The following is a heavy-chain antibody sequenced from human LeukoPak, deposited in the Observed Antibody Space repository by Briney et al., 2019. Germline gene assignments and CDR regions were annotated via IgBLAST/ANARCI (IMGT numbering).Heavy chain of an antibody. Sequence: SVKVSCKASGGAFSSYAISWVRQAPGQGLEWMGRIIPILGIENYAQKFQGRVTITADKSTSTAYMELSSLRSEDTAVYYCARVASYDILTGYYKFSTNYYYGMDVWGQGTTVTVSS. V-gene: IGHV1-69*04. CDR1: GGAFSSYA. J-gene: IGHJ6*02. CDR2: IIPILGIE. CDR3: ARVASYDILTGYYKFSTNYYYGMDV. D-gene: IGHD3-9*01.